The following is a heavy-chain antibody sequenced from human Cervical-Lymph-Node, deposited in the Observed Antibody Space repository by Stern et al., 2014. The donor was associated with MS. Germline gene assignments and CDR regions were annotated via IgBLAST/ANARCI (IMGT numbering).Heavy chain of an antibody. D-gene: IGHD1-26*01. CDR1: GYFFNTYW. J-gene: IGHJ4*02. Sequence: EVQLVESGAEVKKPGESLRISCQASGYFFNTYWIGWVRQMPGKGLDWMGICYPRYSDPSYSPSFHGHVTFSADKSVNTAYLAWSSVEASDTAIYYCVRGSGGERHNVDYWGQGTLVTVSS. V-gene: IGHV5-51*03. CDR3: VRGSGGERHNVDY. CDR2: CYPRYSDP.